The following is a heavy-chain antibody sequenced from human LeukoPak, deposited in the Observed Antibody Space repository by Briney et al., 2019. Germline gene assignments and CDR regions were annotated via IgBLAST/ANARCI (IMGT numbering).Heavy chain of an antibody. CDR2: ISYDASNK. CDR1: GFTFSSYA. Sequence: PGGSLRLSCAASGFTFSSYAMHWVRQAPGKGLVWVAIISYDASNKYYADSVKGRFTISRDNSKNTLYLQMNSLRAEDTAVYYCARAWGSYQTVDSWGQGTLVTVSS. CDR3: ARAWGSYQTVDS. V-gene: IGHV3-30-3*01. D-gene: IGHD1-26*01. J-gene: IGHJ4*02.